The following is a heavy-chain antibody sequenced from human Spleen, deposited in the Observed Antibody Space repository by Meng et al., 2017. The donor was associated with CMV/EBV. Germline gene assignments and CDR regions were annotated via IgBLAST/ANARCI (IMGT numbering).Heavy chain of an antibody. J-gene: IGHJ6*02. CDR1: GYTFTGYF. CDR3: ARDLRPGTTIFGVRSVHYGMDV. D-gene: IGHD3-3*01. V-gene: IGHV1-2*06. CDR2: MNPKSGTK. Sequence: ASVKVSCKASGYTFTGYFMHWVRQAPGQGVEWMGRMNPKSGTKNYAQKFQGRVTMTRDTSISTAYMELRSLRSDDTAVYYCARDLRPGTTIFGVRSVHYGMDVWGQGTTVTVSS.